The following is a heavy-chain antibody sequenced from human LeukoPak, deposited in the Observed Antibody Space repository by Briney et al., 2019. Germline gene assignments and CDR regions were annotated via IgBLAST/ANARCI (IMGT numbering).Heavy chain of an antibody. J-gene: IGHJ1*01. CDR3: ARHDYDEYFQS. D-gene: IGHD4-17*01. Sequence: SETLSLTCTVSGGSVSSSYWSWIRQVPGKGLEWIAYIYYSDSTNYNPSFQSRVTISKDTSKNQVSLKLRSVTAADTAVYFCARHDYDEYFQSWGQGTLVTVSS. V-gene: IGHV4-59*02. CDR2: IYYSDST. CDR1: GGSVSSSY.